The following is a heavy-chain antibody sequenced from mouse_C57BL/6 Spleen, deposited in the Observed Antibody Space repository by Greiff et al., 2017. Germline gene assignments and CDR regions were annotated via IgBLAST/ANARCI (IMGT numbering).Heavy chain of an antibody. CDR3: ARSPHYGSSFSWFAY. CDR1: GYSFTDYN. J-gene: IGHJ3*01. CDR2: INPNYGTT. D-gene: IGHD1-1*01. V-gene: IGHV1-39*01. Sequence: VQLKESGPELVKPGASVKISCKASGYSFTDYNLNWVKQSNGKSLEWIGVINPNYGTTSYNQKFKGKATLTVDQSSSTAYMQLNSLTSEDSAVYYCARSPHYGSSFSWFAYCGQGTLVTVSA.